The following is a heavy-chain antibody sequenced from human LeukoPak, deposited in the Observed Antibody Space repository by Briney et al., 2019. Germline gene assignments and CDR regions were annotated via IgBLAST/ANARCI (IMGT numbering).Heavy chain of an antibody. J-gene: IGHJ4*02. CDR3: AKDGNWARFED. D-gene: IGHD7-27*01. CDR2: ISSSSSYI. V-gene: IGHV3-21*04. CDR1: GFTFSSYS. Sequence: KAGGSLRLSCAASGFTFSSYSLNWVRQAPGKGLEWVSFISSSSSYIYYADSVKGRFTISRDNSKNMVWLQINSPTAEDTATYYCAKDGNWARFEDWGQGTLVTVSS.